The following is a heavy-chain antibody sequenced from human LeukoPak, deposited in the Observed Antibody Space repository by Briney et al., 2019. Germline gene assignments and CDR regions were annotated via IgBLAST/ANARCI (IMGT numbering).Heavy chain of an antibody. CDR2: NYPGEADT. J-gene: IGHJ3*02. D-gene: IGHD6-19*01. V-gene: IGHV5-51*01. CDR1: GYSIPYYW. CDR3: ARLKGEYCSGGDAFDI. Sequence: GESLKISCQCSGYSIPYYWLGWVRQVPGKGLALMGINYPGEADTRYRPSFQGKVTISADKSISTAYLQWSSMSASDSAMYYCARLKGEYCSGGDAFDIWGQGTVVTVSS.